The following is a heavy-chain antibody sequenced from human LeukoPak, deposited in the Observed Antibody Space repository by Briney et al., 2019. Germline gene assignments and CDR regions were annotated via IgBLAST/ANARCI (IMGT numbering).Heavy chain of an antibody. Sequence: GSLRLSCAASGFSFSSYAMSWVRQAPGKGLEWVSAISDSGAGTYYADSVKGRFTISRDNSKYTLYLQMNSLRAEDTAVYYCAKSGSVWYSYFDYWGQGTLVTVSS. D-gene: IGHD6-19*01. V-gene: IGHV3-23*01. J-gene: IGHJ4*02. CDR3: AKSGSVWYSYFDY. CDR2: ISDSGAGT. CDR1: GFSFSSYA.